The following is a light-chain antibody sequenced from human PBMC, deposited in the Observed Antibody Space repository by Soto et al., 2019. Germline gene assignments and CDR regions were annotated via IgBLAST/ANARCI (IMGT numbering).Light chain of an antibody. CDR2: GNR. CDR1: SSNLGAGYD. J-gene: IGLJ2*01. Sequence: QSVLTQPPSVSGAPGQRVTISCTGNSSNLGAGYDVHWYRQLPGAAPKLVIFGNRNRPSGVPERFSGSKSGTSASLAITGLQGEDEADYYCGGWDDSLSGPVFGGGTKLTVL. V-gene: IGLV1-40*01. CDR3: GGWDDSLSGPV.